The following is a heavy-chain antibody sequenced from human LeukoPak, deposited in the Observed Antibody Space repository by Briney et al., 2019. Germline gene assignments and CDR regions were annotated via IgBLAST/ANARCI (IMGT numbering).Heavy chain of an antibody. CDR1: GFTFSTYS. CDR2: ISGSSGII. Sequence: PGGSLRLSCAASGFTFSTYSMNWVRQAPGKGLEWVSYISGSSGIIHYVDSVKGRFTISRDNAKNSVYLQMNSLRAEDTAVYYCARDPSTRGDAFDIWGQGTMVTVSS. J-gene: IGHJ3*02. V-gene: IGHV3-48*01. CDR3: ARDPSTRGDAFDI.